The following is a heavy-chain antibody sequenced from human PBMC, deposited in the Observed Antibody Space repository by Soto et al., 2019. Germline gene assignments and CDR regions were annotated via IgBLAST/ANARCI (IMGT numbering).Heavy chain of an antibody. D-gene: IGHD3-10*01. CDR1: GGTISSYY. CDR2: IYTSGST. CDR3: TGRAWSSGTQYYNYYRMDA. J-gene: IGHJ6*02. V-gene: IGHV4-4*07. Sequence: DKLSLTCTGSGGTISSYYWSWIRQPAGKGLEWIGRIYTSGSTNYNPSLKSRVTMSVDTSKNQFSLKLSSVTAADTAVYYCTGRAWSSGTQYYNYYRMDAWGQGTTV.